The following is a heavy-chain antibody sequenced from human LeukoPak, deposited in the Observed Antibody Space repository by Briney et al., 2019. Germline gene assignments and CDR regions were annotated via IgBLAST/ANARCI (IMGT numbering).Heavy chain of an antibody. CDR3: AALVEMATFSLDY. J-gene: IGHJ4*02. V-gene: IGHV1-2*06. CDR1: GYTFTGYY. CDR2: INPNSGGT. Sequence: ASVKVSCKASGYTFTGYYTHWVRQAPGQGLEWMGRINPNSGGTNYAQKFQGRVTMTRDTSISTAYMELSRLRSDDTAVYYCAALVEMATFSLDYWGQGTLVTVSS. D-gene: IGHD5-24*01.